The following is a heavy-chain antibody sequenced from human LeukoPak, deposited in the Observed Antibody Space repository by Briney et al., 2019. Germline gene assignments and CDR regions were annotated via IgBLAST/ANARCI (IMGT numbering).Heavy chain of an antibody. CDR3: AREYDILTGYPVGDGMDV. J-gene: IGHJ6*02. D-gene: IGHD3-9*01. CDR2: ISSSSSYI. CDR1: GFTFSSYS. V-gene: IGHV3-21*01. Sequence: GGSLRLSCAASGFTFSSYSMNWVRQAPGKGLEWVSSISSSSSYIYYADSVKGRFTISRDNAKNSMYLQMNSLRAEDTAVYYCAREYDILTGYPVGDGMDVWGQGTTVTVSS.